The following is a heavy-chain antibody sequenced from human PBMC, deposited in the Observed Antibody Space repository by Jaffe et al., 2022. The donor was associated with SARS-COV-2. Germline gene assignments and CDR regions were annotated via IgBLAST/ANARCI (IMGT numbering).Heavy chain of an antibody. Sequence: QLQLQESGPGLVKPSETLSLTCTVSGGSISSSSYYWGWIRQPPGKGLEWIGSIYYSGSTYYNPSLKSRVTISVDTSKNQFSLKLSSVTAADTAVYYCARESGSSSRAWYYYGMDVWGQGTTVTVSS. CDR3: ARESGSSSRAWYYYGMDV. CDR1: GGSISSSSYY. J-gene: IGHJ6*02. CDR2: IYYSGST. D-gene: IGHD6-6*01. V-gene: IGHV4-39*01.